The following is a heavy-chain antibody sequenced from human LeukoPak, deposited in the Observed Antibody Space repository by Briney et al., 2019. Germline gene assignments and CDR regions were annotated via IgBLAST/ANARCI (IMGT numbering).Heavy chain of an antibody. CDR1: GFTFSSYS. D-gene: IGHD3-10*01. J-gene: IGHJ4*02. CDR2: ISSSSSYI. Sequence: GGSLRLSCAASGFTFSSYSMNWVRQAPGKGLEWVSSISSSSSYIYYADSVKGRFTISRDNAKNSLYLQMNSLRAEDTAVYYCARDDITMVRGVILHYDYWGQGTLVTVSS. CDR3: ARDDITMVRGVILHYDY. V-gene: IGHV3-21*01.